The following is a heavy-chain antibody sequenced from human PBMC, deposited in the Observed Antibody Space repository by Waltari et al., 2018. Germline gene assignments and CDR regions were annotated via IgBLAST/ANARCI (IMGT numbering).Heavy chain of an antibody. CDR3: ARGLNGFAETDY. J-gene: IGHJ4*02. CDR2: INPGGGRT. Sequence: QVQLVQSGAEVKKPGASVKISCKASGYTFTSSYIHCVRQAPGQGLEWMGIINPGGGRTNYAQKFQGSVTMTSDTSTSTVYLELSSLRSEDTAVYYCARGLNGFAETDYWGQGTLVTVSS. D-gene: IGHD3-16*01. CDR1: GYTFTSSY. V-gene: IGHV1-46*01.